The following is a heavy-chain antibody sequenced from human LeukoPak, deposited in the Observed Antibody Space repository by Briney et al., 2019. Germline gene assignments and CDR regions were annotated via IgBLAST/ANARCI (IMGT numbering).Heavy chain of an antibody. CDR2: IIPIFGTA. CDR3: ARVQWGSSWRN. Sequence: GASVKVSCKASGGTFSSYAISWVRQAPGQGLEWMGGIIPIFGTANYAQKFQGRVTITADGSTSTAYMEPSSLRSEDTAVYYCARVQWGSSWRNWGQGTLVTVSS. V-gene: IGHV1-69*01. D-gene: IGHD6-13*01. J-gene: IGHJ4*02. CDR1: GGTFSSYA.